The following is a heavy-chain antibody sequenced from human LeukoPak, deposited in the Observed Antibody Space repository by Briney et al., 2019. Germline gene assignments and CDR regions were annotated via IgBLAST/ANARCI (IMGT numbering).Heavy chain of an antibody. V-gene: IGHV7-4-1*02. D-gene: IGHD1-1*01. J-gene: IGHJ4*02. CDR1: GYTFTKYA. CDR2: INTNTGNP. Sequence: ASVKVSCKPSGYTFTKYAINWVRQAPGQGLEWMGWINTNTGNPTYAQGFTGRFVFSLDTSVSTAYLQISSLKAEDTAVYYCARQHLPTADYWGQGTLLNVPS. CDR3: ARQHLPTADY.